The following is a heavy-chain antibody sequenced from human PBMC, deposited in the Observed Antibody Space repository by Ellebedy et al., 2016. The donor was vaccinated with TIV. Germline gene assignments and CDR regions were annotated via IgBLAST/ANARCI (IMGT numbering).Heavy chain of an antibody. J-gene: IGHJ2*01. CDR2: INWNGGST. Sequence: GESLKISCAASGFTFDDYGMSWVRQAPGKGLEWVSGINWNGGSTGYADSVKGRFTISRDNSKNTLYLQMNSLRAEDTAVYYCARDGGYCSGGSCYPTFDLWGRGTLVTVSS. CDR1: GFTFDDYG. CDR3: ARDGGYCSGGSCYPTFDL. V-gene: IGHV3-20*04. D-gene: IGHD2-15*01.